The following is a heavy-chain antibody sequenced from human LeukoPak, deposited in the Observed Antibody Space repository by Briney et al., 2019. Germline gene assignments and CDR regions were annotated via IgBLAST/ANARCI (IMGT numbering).Heavy chain of an antibody. Sequence: PGGSLRLSCAASGFTFSSYAMSWVRQAPGKGLEWVSAISGSGGSTYYADSVKGRFTISRDNSKNTLYLQMNSLRAEDTAVYHCAKDEGGQFGELLPVDYWGQGTLVTVSS. CDR1: GFTFSSYA. D-gene: IGHD3-10*01. V-gene: IGHV3-23*01. CDR3: AKDEGGQFGELLPVDY. J-gene: IGHJ4*02. CDR2: ISGSGGST.